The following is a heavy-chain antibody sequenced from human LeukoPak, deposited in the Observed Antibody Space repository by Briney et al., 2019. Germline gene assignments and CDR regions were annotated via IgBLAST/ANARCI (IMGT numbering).Heavy chain of an antibody. Sequence: SETLSLTCTVSGGAISSGGYYWSWIRRPAGTGLEWIGRIHASGSTYYNPSLKSRVTISVDTSKNQFSLKLSSVTAADTAVYYCARDLDGDGVYYFDYWGQGSLVTVSS. CDR1: GGAISSGGYY. CDR2: IHASGST. J-gene: IGHJ4*02. V-gene: IGHV4-61*02. D-gene: IGHD3-10*01. CDR3: ARDLDGDGVYYFDY.